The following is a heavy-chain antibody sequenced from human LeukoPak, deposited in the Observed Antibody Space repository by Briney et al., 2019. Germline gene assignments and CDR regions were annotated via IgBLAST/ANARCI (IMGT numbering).Heavy chain of an antibody. V-gene: IGHV3-33*01. Sequence: GRSLRLSCAASGFTFSSYGMHWVRQAPGKGLEWVAVIWYDGSNKYYADSVKGRFTISRDNSKNTLYLQMNSLRAEDTAVYYCARADAATGTLVDYWGQGTLVTVSS. CDR3: ARADAATGTLVDY. CDR1: GFTFSSYG. J-gene: IGHJ4*02. D-gene: IGHD1-1*01. CDR2: IWYDGSNK.